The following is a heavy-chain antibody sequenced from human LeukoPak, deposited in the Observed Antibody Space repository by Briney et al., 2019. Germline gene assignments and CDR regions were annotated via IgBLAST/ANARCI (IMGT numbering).Heavy chain of an antibody. CDR1: GGTFSSYA. V-gene: IGHV1-69*13. D-gene: IGHD3-22*01. J-gene: IGHJ4*02. CDR3: AREVGPGYYGSSGYYFDY. Sequence: SVKVSCKASGGTFSSYAISWVRQAPGQGLEWMGGIIPIFGTANYAQKFQGRVTITADESTSTAYMELSSLRSEDTAVYYCAREVGPGYYGSSGYYFDYWGQGTLVTVSS. CDR2: IIPIFGTA.